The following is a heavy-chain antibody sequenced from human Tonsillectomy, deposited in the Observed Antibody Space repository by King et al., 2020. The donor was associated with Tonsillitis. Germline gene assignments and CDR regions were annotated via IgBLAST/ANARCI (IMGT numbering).Heavy chain of an antibody. CDR1: GFTFSTYS. V-gene: IGHV3-30*04. CDR2: ISYDGVNK. Sequence: VQLVESGGGVVQPGRSLRLSCAASGFTFSTYSMHWVRQAPGKGLEWVALISYDGVNKYYADSVKGRFTISRDNSKNTLYLQTTSLRGEDTAVYNCARELVHRAMTAPVTGHYWGRGTLVTVSS. J-gene: IGHJ4*02. D-gene: IGHD6-6*01. CDR3: ARELVHRAMTAPVTGHY.